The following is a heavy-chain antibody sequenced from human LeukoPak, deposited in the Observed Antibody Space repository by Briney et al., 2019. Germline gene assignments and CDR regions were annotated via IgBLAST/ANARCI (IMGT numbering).Heavy chain of an antibody. CDR2: ISAYNGNT. V-gene: IGHV1-18*01. D-gene: IGHD1-26*01. Sequence: ASVKVSRKASGYTFTSYGISWVRQAPGQGLEWMGWISAYNGNTNYAQKLQGRVTMTTDTSTCTAYMELRSLRSDNTAVYYCASPIDPPREWELFRADYYYYGMDVWGQGTTVTVSS. J-gene: IGHJ6*02. CDR1: GYTFTSYG. CDR3: ASPIDPPREWELFRADYYYYGMDV.